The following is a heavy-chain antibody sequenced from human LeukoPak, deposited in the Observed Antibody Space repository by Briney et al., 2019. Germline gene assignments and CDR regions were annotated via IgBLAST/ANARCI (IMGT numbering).Heavy chain of an antibody. D-gene: IGHD3-10*01. V-gene: IGHV3-66*01. J-gene: IGHJ4*02. CDR2: IYSGGST. CDR1: GFTVSSNY. CDR3: ARVLVRGVNIGFDY. Sequence: GGSLRLSCAASGFTVSSNYMSWVRQAPGKGLEWVSVIYSGGSTYYADSVKGRFTISRDNSKNTLYLQMNSLRAEDTAVYYCARVLVRGVNIGFDYWGQGTLVTVSS.